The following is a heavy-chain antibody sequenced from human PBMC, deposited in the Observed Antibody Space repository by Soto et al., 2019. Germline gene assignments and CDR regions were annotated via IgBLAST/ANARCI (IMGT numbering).Heavy chain of an antibody. Sequence: EVQLLESGGGLVQPGGSLRLSCAASGFTFSSNAISWVRQAPGKGLEWVSTSGSGGGTYYADSVKGRFTISRDNSRSTLYLQMDSRRADDSALYYCAKIVVVVPRISWYFDLWGRGTLVTVSS. CDR3: AKIVVVVPRISWYFDL. CDR2: SGSGGGT. J-gene: IGHJ2*01. V-gene: IGHV3-23*01. D-gene: IGHD2-15*01. CDR1: GFTFSSNA.